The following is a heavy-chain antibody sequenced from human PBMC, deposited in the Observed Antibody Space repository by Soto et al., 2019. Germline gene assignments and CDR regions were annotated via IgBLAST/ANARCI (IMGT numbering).Heavy chain of an antibody. CDR1: GFTFEDYA. J-gene: IGHJ5*02. Sequence: EVQLLQSGGGLVQPGGSLRLSCEASGFTFEDYAMNWVRRAPGKGLEWVSSISNIGGPTDYADSVKGRFTISRDMSQETVPRRMNIRRGDDTVFYFCARRMWGWGCVIFGVVISFGPGGQGTPVTVSS. CDR3: ARRMWGWGCVIFGVVISFGP. V-gene: IGHV3-23*01. CDR2: ISNIGGPT. D-gene: IGHD3-3*01.